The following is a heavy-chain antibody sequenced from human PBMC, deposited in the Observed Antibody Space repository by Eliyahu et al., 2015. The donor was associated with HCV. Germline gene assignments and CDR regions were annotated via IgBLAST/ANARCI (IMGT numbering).Heavy chain of an antibody. CDR3: ARGKQAVYQPLYGAVSYYYYGMDV. V-gene: IGHV4-34*01. D-gene: IGHD2-2*02. CDR2: VTDSGTT. Sequence: QVQLQQWGAGLLKASETLSLTCAVYGGSFSGDYWTWIRQPPGKGLEWIGEVTDSGTTNYNPSLKSRVTISIDTSKNQFSLTLSPVTAADTAVYYCARGKQAVYQPLYGAVSYYYYGMDVWGPGTTATVSS. CDR1: GGSFSGDY. J-gene: IGHJ6*02.